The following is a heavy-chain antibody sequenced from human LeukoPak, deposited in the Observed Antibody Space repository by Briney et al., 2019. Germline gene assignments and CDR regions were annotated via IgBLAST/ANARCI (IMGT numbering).Heavy chain of an antibody. Sequence: GESLKISCKDSGYRFSSYWIAWVRQMPGKGLEYIGIIYPGDSDIRYSPSFQGLVTISADKSISTAYLQWSSLKASDTAMYYCARQEYCSGGNCYTWFDPWGQGTLVTVSS. CDR1: GYRFSSYW. CDR2: IYPGDSDI. J-gene: IGHJ5*02. D-gene: IGHD2-15*01. V-gene: IGHV5-51*01. CDR3: ARQEYCSGGNCYTWFDP.